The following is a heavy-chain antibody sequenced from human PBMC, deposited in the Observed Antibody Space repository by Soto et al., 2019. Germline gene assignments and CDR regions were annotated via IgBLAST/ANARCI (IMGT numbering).Heavy chain of an antibody. V-gene: IGHV3-33*01. J-gene: IGHJ3*02. D-gene: IGHD2-21*02. CDR3: AREHIVVVTAMNAFDI. CDR1: GFTFSSYG. CDR2: IWYDGSNK. Sequence: GGSLRLSCAASGFTFSSYGMHWVRQAPGKGLEWVAVIWYDGSNKYYADSVKGRFTISRDNSKNTLYLQMNSLRAEDTAVYYCAREHIVVVTAMNAFDIWGQGQWSPSPQ.